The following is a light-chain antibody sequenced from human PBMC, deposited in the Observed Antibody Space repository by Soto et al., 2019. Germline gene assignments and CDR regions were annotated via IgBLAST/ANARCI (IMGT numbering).Light chain of an antibody. CDR3: QQYGSSGYT. J-gene: IGKJ2*01. CDR2: GAS. Sequence: EIVLTQSPGTLSLSPGERATLSCRASQSVSSSYLAWYQQKPGQAPRLLIYGASSRATGISDRFSGSGSGTDFTLTISRLEPEDFAVYYCQQYGSSGYTFGQGTMLEIK. V-gene: IGKV3-20*01. CDR1: QSVSSSY.